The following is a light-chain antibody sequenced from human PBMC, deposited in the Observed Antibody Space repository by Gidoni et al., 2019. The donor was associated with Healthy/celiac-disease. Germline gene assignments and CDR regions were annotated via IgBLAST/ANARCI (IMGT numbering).Light chain of an antibody. Sequence: QSALTQPPSASGSPGQAFTISCTGTSSDVGGYNYVSWYQQHPGKAPKPMIYAVSKRPSGVPDRFSGSKSGNTASLTVSGLQAEDEADYYCSSYAGSNNLVFGGGTKLTVL. CDR2: AVS. V-gene: IGLV2-8*01. CDR3: SSYAGSNNLV. J-gene: IGLJ2*01. CDR1: SSDVGGYNY.